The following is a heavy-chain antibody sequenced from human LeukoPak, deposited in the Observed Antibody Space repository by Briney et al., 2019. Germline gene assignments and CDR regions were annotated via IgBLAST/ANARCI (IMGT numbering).Heavy chain of an antibody. V-gene: IGHV3-21*01. D-gene: IGHD4-23*01. CDR2: ISRRNNYI. CDR1: GFTFSSYS. CDR3: ARDGGGGNSDWYYYYYYMDV. J-gene: IGHJ6*03. Sequence: GGSLRLSCAASGFTFSSYSMNWVRQAPGKGLEWVSAISRRNNYIYYVDSVKGRFTISRDNAKYSLYLQMNSLRAEDTAVYYCARDGGGGNSDWYYYYYYMDVWGKGTTVTISS.